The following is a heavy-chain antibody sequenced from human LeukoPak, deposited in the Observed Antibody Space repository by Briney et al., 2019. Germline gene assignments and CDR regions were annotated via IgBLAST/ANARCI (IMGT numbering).Heavy chain of an antibody. Sequence: SETLSLTCTVSGGSITSGGYYWSWIRQPAGKGLEWIGRIFTTGSTNYNPSLKSRVTILVDTSKNQFSLKLSSVTAADTAVYYCARVTTISPRYYFDYWGQGTLVTVSS. J-gene: IGHJ4*02. CDR3: ARVTTISPRYYFDY. D-gene: IGHD4-11*01. CDR1: GGSITSGGYY. CDR2: IFTTGST. V-gene: IGHV4-61*02.